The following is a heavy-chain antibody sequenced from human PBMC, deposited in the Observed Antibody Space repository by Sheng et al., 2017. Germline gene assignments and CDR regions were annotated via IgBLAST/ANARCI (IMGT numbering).Heavy chain of an antibody. CDR1: GFTFTNYA. V-gene: IGHV3-23*04. D-gene: IGHD6-6*01. J-gene: IGHJ5*02. CDR2: ISATGGTT. Sequence: EVQLVESGGGLIQPGGSLRLSCAASGFTFTNYAMSWVRQAPGKGLEWVSSISATGGTTNYADSVKGRFTISRDNSKNTLYVQLNSLRAEDTAVYYCAKERWYSSSSGDNWFDPWGQGTMVTVSS. CDR3: AKERWYSSSSGDNWFDP.